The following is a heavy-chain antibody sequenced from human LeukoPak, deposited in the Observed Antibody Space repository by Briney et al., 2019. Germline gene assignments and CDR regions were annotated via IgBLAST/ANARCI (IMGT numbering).Heavy chain of an antibody. CDR3: AGNVLRYFDWSYYSDY. J-gene: IGHJ4*02. CDR1: GGSISSYY. D-gene: IGHD3-9*01. Sequence: PSETLSLTCTVSGGSISSYYWSWIRQPAGKGLEWIGRIYTSGSTNYNPSLKSRVTMSVDTSKNQFSLKLSSVTAADTAVYYCAGNVLRYFDWSYYSDYWGQGTLVTVSS. CDR2: IYTSGST. V-gene: IGHV4-4*07.